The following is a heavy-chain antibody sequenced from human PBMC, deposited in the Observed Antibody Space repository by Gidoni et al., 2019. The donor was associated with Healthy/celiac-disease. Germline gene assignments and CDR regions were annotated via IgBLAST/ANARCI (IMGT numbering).Heavy chain of an antibody. V-gene: IGHV3-21*01. CDR3: ARGSGSSPGYYYYMDV. J-gene: IGHJ6*03. CDR1: GFTFSSYS. CDR2: ISSSSSYI. D-gene: IGHD1-26*01. Sequence: EVQLVESGGGLVKPGGSLSLSCAASGFTFSSYSMNWVRQAPGKGLEWVSSISSSSSYIYYADSVKGRFTISRDNAKNSLYLQMNSLRAEDTAVYYCARGSGSSPGYYYYMDVWGKGTTVTVSS.